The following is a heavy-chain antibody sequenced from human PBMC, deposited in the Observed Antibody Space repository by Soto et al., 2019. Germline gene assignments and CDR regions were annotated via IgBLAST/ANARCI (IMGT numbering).Heavy chain of an antibody. D-gene: IGHD1-1*01. CDR1: GYTFTSYY. CDR2: INPSGGST. CDR3: ASLQAGARDFDY. Sequence: ASVKVSCKASGYTFTSYYMHWVRQAPGQGLEWMGIINPSGGSTSYAQKFQGRVTMTRDTSTSTVYMELSSLRSEDTAVYYCASLQAGARDFDYWGQGTLVTVSS. J-gene: IGHJ4*02. V-gene: IGHV1-46*03.